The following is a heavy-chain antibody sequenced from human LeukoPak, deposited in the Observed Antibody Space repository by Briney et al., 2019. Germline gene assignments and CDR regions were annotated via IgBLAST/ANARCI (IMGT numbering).Heavy chain of an antibody. CDR1: GFTFSSYG. CDR2: IRYDGSNK. J-gene: IGHJ4*02. V-gene: IGHV3-30*02. D-gene: IGHD6-6*01. CDR3: AKDQYSSSYYFDY. Sequence: PGGSLRLSCAASGFTFSSYGMHWVRQAPGKGLEWVAFIRYDGSNKYYTDSVEGRFTISRDNSKNTLYLQMNSLRAEDTAVYYCAKDQYSSSYYFDYWGQGTLVTVSS.